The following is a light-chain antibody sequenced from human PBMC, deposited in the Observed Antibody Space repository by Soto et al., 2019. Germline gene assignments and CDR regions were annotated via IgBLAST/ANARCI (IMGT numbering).Light chain of an antibody. CDR2: AAS. V-gene: IGKV1-9*01. CDR3: QQLRS. J-gene: IGKJ4*01. CDR1: QGISSY. Sequence: DVPMTQSPSFLSASVGHRVPILCRASQGISSYLAWYQQKPGKAPKLLTYAASTLQSGVPSRFSGSGSGTEFTLTISSLQPEDFAPYYCQQLRSFGGGTKVDIK.